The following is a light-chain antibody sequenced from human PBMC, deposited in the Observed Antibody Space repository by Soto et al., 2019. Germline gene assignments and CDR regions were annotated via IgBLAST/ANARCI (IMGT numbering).Light chain of an antibody. CDR2: KAS. J-gene: IGKJ1*01. Sequence: DIQMTQSPSTLSGSVGDRVTITCRASQTISSWLAWYQQKPGKAPKLLIYKASTLKSRVPSRFSGSVSRTEFTLTISSLQPDDFATYYCQHYNSYSEALGQGTKVDIK. CDR3: QHYNSYSEA. CDR1: QTISSW. V-gene: IGKV1-5*03.